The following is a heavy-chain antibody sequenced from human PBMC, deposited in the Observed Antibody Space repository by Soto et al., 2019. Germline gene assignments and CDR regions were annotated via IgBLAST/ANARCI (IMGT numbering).Heavy chain of an antibody. Sequence: QVQLVESGGGVVQPGRSLRLSCAASGFISSNYAMHWVRQAPGKGLEWVALISYDGSNKYYADSVKGRFTISRDNSKNTLYLQMNSLRAEDTAVYYCARDPGIVGASEIDYWGQGTLVTVSS. J-gene: IGHJ4*02. CDR1: GFISSNYA. D-gene: IGHD1-26*01. CDR3: ARDPGIVGASEIDY. V-gene: IGHV3-30-3*01. CDR2: ISYDGSNK.